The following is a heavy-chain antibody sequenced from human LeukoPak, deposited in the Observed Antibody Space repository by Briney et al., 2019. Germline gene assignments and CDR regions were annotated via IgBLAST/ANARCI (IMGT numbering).Heavy chain of an antibody. CDR3: ARDSVAGSQDAFDI. CDR2: ISSSGSTI. J-gene: IGHJ3*02. Sequence: GGSLRLSCAASGFTFRSYEMNWVRQAPGKGLEWVSYISSSGSTIYYADSVKGRFTISRDNAKNSLYLQMHSLRAEDTAVYYCARDSVAGSQDAFDIWGQGTMVTVSS. V-gene: IGHV3-48*03. CDR1: GFTFRSYE. D-gene: IGHD6-19*01.